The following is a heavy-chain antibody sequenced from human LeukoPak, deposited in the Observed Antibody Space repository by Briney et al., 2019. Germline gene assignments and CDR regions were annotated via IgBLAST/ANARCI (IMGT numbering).Heavy chain of an antibody. Sequence: QAGGSLRLSCAVSGFTLTNHGVSWVRQAPGKGLEWVSIITGTGGRYYGDSVKGRFILSRDNSKNTVYMQMSSLRAKDTATYYCAKDYCRDGNCPFPFLDSWGQGTLVTVSS. CDR2: ITGTGGR. CDR1: GFTLTNHG. CDR3: AKDYCRDGNCPFPFLDS. V-gene: IGHV3-23*01. D-gene: IGHD2-15*01. J-gene: IGHJ4*02.